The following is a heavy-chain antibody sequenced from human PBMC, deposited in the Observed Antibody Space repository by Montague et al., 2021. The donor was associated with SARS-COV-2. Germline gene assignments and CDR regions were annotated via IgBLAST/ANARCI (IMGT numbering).Heavy chain of an antibody. Sequence: SETLSLTCAVYGGSFSGYSWSWIRQPPGKELEWIGQIYHSGSTNYNPSLKSRVTISVDTSKNQFSLKLSSVTAADTALYYCRVVPAGIPKGPNFYYMDVWGKGTTVTVSS. CDR2: IYHSGST. CDR3: RVVPAGIPKGPNFYYMDV. CDR1: GGSFSGYS. J-gene: IGHJ6*03. V-gene: IGHV4-34*01. D-gene: IGHD2-2*02.